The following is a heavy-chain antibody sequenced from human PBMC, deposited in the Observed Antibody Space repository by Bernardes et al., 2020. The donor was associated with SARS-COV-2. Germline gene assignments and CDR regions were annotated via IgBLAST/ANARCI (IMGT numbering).Heavy chain of an antibody. Sequence: GGSLRLSCAASGFTFSSYGMHWVRQAPGKGLEWVAFIRYDGSNKYYADSVKGRFTISRDNSKNTLYLQMNSLRAEDTAVYYCAKTLRFLEWLLSYYYGMDVWGQGTTVTVSS. CDR3: AKTLRFLEWLLSYYYGMDV. CDR2: IRYDGSNK. D-gene: IGHD3-3*01. CDR1: GFTFSSYG. J-gene: IGHJ6*02. V-gene: IGHV3-30*02.